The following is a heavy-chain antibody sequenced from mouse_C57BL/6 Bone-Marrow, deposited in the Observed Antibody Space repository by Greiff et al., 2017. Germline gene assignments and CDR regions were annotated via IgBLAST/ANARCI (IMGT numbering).Heavy chain of an antibody. J-gene: IGHJ2*01. CDR2: ISSGGDYI. Sequence: EVQGVESGEGLVKPGGSLKLSCAASGFTFSSYAMSWVRQTPEKRLEWVAYISSGGDYIYYADNVKGRFTISRDNARNTLDLQMSSLNSEDTALYYCTRDGVLFFDYGGQGTTLTVSS. D-gene: IGHD1-1*02. CDR1: GFTFSSYA. CDR3: TRDGVLFFDY. V-gene: IGHV5-9-1*02.